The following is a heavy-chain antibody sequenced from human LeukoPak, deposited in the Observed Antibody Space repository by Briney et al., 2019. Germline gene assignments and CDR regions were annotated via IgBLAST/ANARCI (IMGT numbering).Heavy chain of an antibody. Sequence: SETLSLTCTVSGGSISSYYWSCIRQPPGKGLEWIGYIYYSGNTNYSPSLKSRVTISVDTSKSQSSLKRSSVTAADAAVYYWARQGYYDSSVYFYYWGERALVTVSS. J-gene: IGHJ4*02. V-gene: IGHV4-59*01. CDR1: GGSISSYY. CDR2: IYYSGNT. CDR3: ARQGYYDSSVYFYY. D-gene: IGHD3-22*01.